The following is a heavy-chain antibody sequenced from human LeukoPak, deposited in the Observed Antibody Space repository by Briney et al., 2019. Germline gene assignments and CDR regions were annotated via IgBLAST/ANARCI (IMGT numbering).Heavy chain of an antibody. J-gene: IGHJ6*02. V-gene: IGHV4-34*01. CDR2: INHSGST. D-gene: IGHD3-3*01. CDR3: ARGPYYDFWSGYSEYGMDV. Sequence: NPSETLSLTCAVYGGSFSGYYWSWIRQPPGKGLEWIGEINHSGSTNYNPSLKSRVTISVDTSKNQFSLKLSSVTAADTAVYYCARGPYYDFWSGYSEYGMDVWGQGTTVTVSS. CDR1: GGSFSGYY.